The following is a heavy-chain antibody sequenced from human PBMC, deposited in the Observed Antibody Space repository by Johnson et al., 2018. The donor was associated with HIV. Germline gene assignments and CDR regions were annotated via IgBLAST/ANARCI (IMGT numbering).Heavy chain of an antibody. CDR2: ISWNSGSI. V-gene: IGHV3-9*01. Sequence: VQLVESGGGLVQPGRSLRLSCAASGFTFDDYAMHWVRQDPGKGLEWVSGISWNSGSIGYADSVKGRFTISRDNAKNSLYLQMNSLRPEDTAAYYCATIAAHGAAFDIWGQGTVVTGAS. CDR1: GFTFDDYA. CDR3: ATIAAHGAAFDI. D-gene: IGHD6-13*01. J-gene: IGHJ3*02.